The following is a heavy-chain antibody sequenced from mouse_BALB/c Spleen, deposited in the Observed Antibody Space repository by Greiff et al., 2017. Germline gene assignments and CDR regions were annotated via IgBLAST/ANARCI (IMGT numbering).Heavy chain of an antibody. CDR3: ARRPGAMDY. V-gene: IGHV5-6-5*01. J-gene: IGHJ4*01. CDR2: ISSGGST. CDR1: GFTFSSYA. Sequence: EVKVVESGGGLVKPGGSLKLSCAASGFTFSSYAMSWVRQTPEKRLEWVASISSGGSTYYPDSVMGRFTISRYNARNILYLQMSSLRSEDTAMYYCARRPGAMDYWGQGTSVTVSS.